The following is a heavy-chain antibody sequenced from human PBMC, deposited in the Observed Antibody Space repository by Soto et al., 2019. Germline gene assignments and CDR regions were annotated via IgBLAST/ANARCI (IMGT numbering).Heavy chain of an antibody. CDR1: GGSISSSTYY. CDR2: IYYSGST. J-gene: IGHJ4*02. Sequence: PSETLSLTCTVSGGSISSSTYYWGWIRQPPGKGLEWIGSIYYSGSTNYNPSLKSRVTISVDTSKNQFSLKLSSVTAADTAVYYCARVYCSGGSCYGIEYWGQGTLVTVSS. CDR3: ARVYCSGGSCYGIEY. D-gene: IGHD2-15*01. V-gene: IGHV4-39*07.